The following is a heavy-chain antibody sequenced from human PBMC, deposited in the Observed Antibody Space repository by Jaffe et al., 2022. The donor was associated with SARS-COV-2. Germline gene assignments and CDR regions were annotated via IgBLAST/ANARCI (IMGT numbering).Heavy chain of an antibody. CDR1: GFTFNNYA. D-gene: IGHD3-10*01. V-gene: IGHV3-23*04. J-gene: IGHJ4*02. CDR3: AKAFHYGSGSNFQSFDH. CDR2: ISDDGGST. Sequence: EVHLVESGGALVQPGGSLRLSCTASGFTFNNYAMTWVRQAPGKGPEWVSSISDDGGSTYYADSVRGRFTLSRDNSKNTLYLQMKSLRAEDTAIYYCAKAFHYGSGSNFQSFDHWGQGTLVTVSS.